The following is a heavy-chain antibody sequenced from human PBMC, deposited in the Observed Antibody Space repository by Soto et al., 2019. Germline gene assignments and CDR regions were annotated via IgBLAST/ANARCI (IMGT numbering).Heavy chain of an antibody. Sequence: GGSLRLSCAASGFTFDDYTMHWVRQAPGKGLEWVSLISWDGGSTYYADSVKGRFTISRDNSKNSLYLQMNSLRTEDTALYYCARGPYCSGGSCYSQHYYYYGMDVWGQGTTVTVSS. CDR3: ARGPYCSGGSCYSQHYYYYGMDV. J-gene: IGHJ6*02. V-gene: IGHV3-43*01. D-gene: IGHD2-15*01. CDR2: ISWDGGST. CDR1: GFTFDDYT.